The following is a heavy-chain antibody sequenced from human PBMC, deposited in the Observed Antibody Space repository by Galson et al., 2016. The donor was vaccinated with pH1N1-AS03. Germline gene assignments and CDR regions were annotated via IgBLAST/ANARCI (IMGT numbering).Heavy chain of an antibody. V-gene: IGHV1-18*01. CDR2: ISTYNGNT. Sequence: SVKVSCKASDYTFTNYGISWVRQAPGQGLEWMGWISTYNGNTTYAQKFQGRVTMTTDTSTSTAYMELRSLRSDDTAVYYCARDYSTSSQYYYYYYMDVWGKGTTATVFS. CDR1: DYTFTNYG. D-gene: IGHD6-6*01. CDR3: ARDYSTSSQYYYYYYMDV. J-gene: IGHJ6*03.